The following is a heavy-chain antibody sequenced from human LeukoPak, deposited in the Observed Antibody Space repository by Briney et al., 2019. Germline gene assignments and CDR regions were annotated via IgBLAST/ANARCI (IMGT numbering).Heavy chain of an antibody. CDR3: ARAVDYNWFDP. D-gene: IGHD4/OR15-4a*01. J-gene: IGHJ5*02. CDR1: GGSISSGDYY. CDR2: IYYSGST. Sequence: SSETLSLTCTVSGGSISSGDYYWSWIRQPPGKGLEWIGYIYYSGSTYYNPSLKSRVTISVDTSKNRFSLKLSSVTAADTAVYYCARAVDYNWFDPWGQGTLVTVSS. V-gene: IGHV4-30-4*01.